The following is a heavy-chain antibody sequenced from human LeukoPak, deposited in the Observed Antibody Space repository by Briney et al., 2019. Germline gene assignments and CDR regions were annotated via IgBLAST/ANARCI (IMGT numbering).Heavy chain of an antibody. D-gene: IGHD3-3*01. CDR1: GGSISSSSYY. Sequence: PSETLSLTCTVSGGSISSSSYYWGWIRQPPGKGLEWIGSIYYSGSTYYNPSLKSRVTISVDTSKNQFSLKLSSVTAADTAVYSCARAFRGIFGVFEAFDIWGQGTMVTVSS. J-gene: IGHJ3*02. V-gene: IGHV4-39*01. CDR3: ARAFRGIFGVFEAFDI. CDR2: IYYSGST.